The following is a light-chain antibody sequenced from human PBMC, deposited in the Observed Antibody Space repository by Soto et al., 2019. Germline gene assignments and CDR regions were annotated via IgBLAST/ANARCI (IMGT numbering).Light chain of an antibody. Sequence: EIVLTQAPTTLSFSLGERATLSCRASQTVSKYLAWYQQKPGQAPRLLIYDTSNRATGIPARFSGSGSGTDFTLTISGLQPDDFAVYYCQQRSNWPFTFGPGTTVDFK. CDR2: DTS. CDR3: QQRSNWPFT. V-gene: IGKV3-11*01. J-gene: IGKJ3*01. CDR1: QTVSKY.